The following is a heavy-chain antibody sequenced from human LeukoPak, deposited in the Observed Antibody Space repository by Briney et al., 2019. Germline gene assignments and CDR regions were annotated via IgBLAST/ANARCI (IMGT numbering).Heavy chain of an antibody. J-gene: IGHJ4*02. CDR2: IGGAGDDT. CDR3: AAPRGGFDY. CDR1: GFTFSNYV. Sequence: GGSLRLSCAASGFTFSNYVMTWVRQAPGKGPEWVSAIGGAGDDTYYADSVKGRFTVFRDNSENTLYLQMNSLRVEDTAVYYCAAPRGGFDYWGQGTLVTVSS. V-gene: IGHV3-23*01. D-gene: IGHD3-10*01.